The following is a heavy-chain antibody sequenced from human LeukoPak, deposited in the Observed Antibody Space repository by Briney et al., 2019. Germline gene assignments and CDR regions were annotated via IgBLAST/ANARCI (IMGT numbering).Heavy chain of an antibody. Sequence: ASVTVSCKASGYTFTGYYMHWVRQAPGQGLEWMGWINPNSGGTNYAQKFQGRVTMTRDTSVSTAYMELSRLKSDDTAVYYCARRGYDSSGYLGYWGQGTLVTVSS. D-gene: IGHD3-22*01. V-gene: IGHV1-2*02. CDR2: INPNSGGT. CDR3: ARRGYDSSGYLGY. CDR1: GYTFTGYY. J-gene: IGHJ4*02.